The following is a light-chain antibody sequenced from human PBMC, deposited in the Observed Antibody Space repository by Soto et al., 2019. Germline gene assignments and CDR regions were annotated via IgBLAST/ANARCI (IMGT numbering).Light chain of an antibody. V-gene: IGKV1-39*01. J-gene: IGKJ4*01. CDR3: QQSYSSFGLT. Sequence: DIQMTQSPSSLSASVGDRVTITCRASKSINNYLNWYQQKPGKAPKLLIYAASNLQSGVPSRFGGSGSGTNFTLTISSLQPEDFATYYCQQSYSSFGLTFGGGTKVESK. CDR1: KSINNY. CDR2: AAS.